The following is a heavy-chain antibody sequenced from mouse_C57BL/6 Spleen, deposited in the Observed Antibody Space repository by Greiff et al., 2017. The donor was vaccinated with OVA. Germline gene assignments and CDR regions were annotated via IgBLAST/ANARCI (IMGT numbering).Heavy chain of an antibody. CDR1: GFTFSSYA. Sequence: DVMLVESGGGLVKPGGSLKLSCAASGFTFSSYAMSWVRQTPEKRLEWVATISDGGSYTYYPDNVKGRFTISRDNAKNNLYLQMSHLKSEDTAMYYCARDHQTGFDYWGQGTTLTVSS. J-gene: IGHJ2*01. CDR3: ARDHQTGFDY. CDR2: ISDGGSYT. V-gene: IGHV5-4*01.